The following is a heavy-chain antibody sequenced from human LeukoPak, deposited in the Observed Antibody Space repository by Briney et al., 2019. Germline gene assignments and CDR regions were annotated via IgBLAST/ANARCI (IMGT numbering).Heavy chain of an antibody. CDR1: GFTFSDYY. J-gene: IGHJ4*02. CDR2: ISSSGSTI. D-gene: IGHD2-2*01. CDR3: AKWQGRDCSSTSCPPSY. V-gene: IGHV3-11*01. Sequence: GGSLRLSCAASGFTFSDYYMSWIRQAPGKGLEWVSYISSSGSTIYYADSVKGRFTISRDNSKNTLYLQMNSLRAEDTAVYYCAKWQGRDCSSTSCPPSYWGQGTLVTVSS.